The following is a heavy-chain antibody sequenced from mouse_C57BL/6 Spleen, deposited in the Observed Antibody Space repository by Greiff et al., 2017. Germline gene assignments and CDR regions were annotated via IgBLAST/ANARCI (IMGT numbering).Heavy chain of an antibody. CDR3: ARPRDYYGSSYGAMDY. Sequence: VQLQQPGAELVMPGASVKLSCKASGYTFTSYWMHWVKQRPGQGLEWIGEIDPSDSYTNYNQKFKGKSTLTVDKSSSTAYMQLSSLTSEDSAVYYCARPRDYYGSSYGAMDYWGQGTSVTVSS. CDR1: GYTFTSYW. D-gene: IGHD1-1*01. CDR2: IDPSDSYT. V-gene: IGHV1-69*01. J-gene: IGHJ4*01.